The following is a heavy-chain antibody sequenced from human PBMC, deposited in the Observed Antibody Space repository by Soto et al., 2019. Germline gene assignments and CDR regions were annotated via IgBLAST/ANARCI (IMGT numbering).Heavy chain of an antibody. CDR3: ARTRALNYGMDV. V-gene: IGHV3-21*01. CDR1: GFTFSSYA. CDR2: ISSSSGYI. J-gene: IGHJ6*02. Sequence: GGSLRLSCAASGFTFSSYAMSWVRQAPGKGLEWVSSISSSSGYIYYADSVKGRFTISRDNAKNSLYLQMNSLRAEDTAVYYYARTRALNYGMDVWGQGTTVTVSS.